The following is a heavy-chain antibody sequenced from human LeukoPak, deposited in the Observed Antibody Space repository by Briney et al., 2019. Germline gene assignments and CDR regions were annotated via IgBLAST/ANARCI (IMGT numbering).Heavy chain of an antibody. D-gene: IGHD4-17*01. CDR3: ARDGGYGDFSYYFDY. CDR2: ISSSSGII. CDR1: GFTFSIYS. J-gene: IGHJ4*02. V-gene: IGHV3-48*04. Sequence: GGSLRLSCVDSGFTFSIYSMNWVRQAPGKGLEWVSYISSSSGIIYYADSVKGRFTISRDNAKNSLYLQMNSLRAEDTAVYYCARDGGYGDFSYYFDYWGQGTLVTVSS.